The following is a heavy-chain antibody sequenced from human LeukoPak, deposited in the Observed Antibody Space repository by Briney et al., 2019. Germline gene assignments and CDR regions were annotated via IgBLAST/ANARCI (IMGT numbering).Heavy chain of an antibody. CDR3: ARVLYSGSTYYYYGMDV. Sequence: ASVKVSCKASGYTFTSYDINWVRQATGQGLEWMGWMNPNSGNTGYAQKFQGRVTMTRNTSISTAYMELSSLRSEDTAVYYCARVLYSGSTYYYYGMDVWGQGTTVTVSS. CDR1: GYTFTSYD. J-gene: IGHJ6*02. CDR2: MNPNSGNT. D-gene: IGHD1-26*01. V-gene: IGHV1-8*01.